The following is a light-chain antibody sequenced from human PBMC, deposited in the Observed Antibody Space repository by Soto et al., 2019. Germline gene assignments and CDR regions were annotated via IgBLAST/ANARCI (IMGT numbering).Light chain of an antibody. Sequence: QPVLTQPPSASGTPGQRVTISCSGSSSNIGTNTVNWYQLLPRTAPKLLIYSNDQRPSGVPDRFSGSKSGTSASLAISGLQSEDEADYYCAAWDDSLSGVVFGGGTKLTVL. V-gene: IGLV1-44*01. CDR3: AAWDDSLSGVV. J-gene: IGLJ2*01. CDR2: SND. CDR1: SSNIGTNT.